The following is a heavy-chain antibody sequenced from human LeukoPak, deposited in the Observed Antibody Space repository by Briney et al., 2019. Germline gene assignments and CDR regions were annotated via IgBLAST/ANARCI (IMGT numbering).Heavy chain of an antibody. Sequence: VGSLRLSCAASGFTFSTYGMHWARQAPGKGLEWVAFIRYDGSNKYYADSVKGRFTISRDNSKNTLYLQMNSLRAEDTAVYYCAKDPQKWESYFDYWGQGTLVTVSS. V-gene: IGHV3-30*02. D-gene: IGHD1-26*01. CDR2: IRYDGSNK. CDR3: AKDPQKWESYFDY. CDR1: GFTFSTYG. J-gene: IGHJ4*02.